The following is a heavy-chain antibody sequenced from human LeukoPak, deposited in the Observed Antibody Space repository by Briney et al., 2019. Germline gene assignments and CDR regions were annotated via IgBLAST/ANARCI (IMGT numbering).Heavy chain of an antibody. V-gene: IGHV4-59*01. CDR2: IYYSGST. CDR3: ARRRDAFDI. J-gene: IGHJ3*02. Sequence: SETLSLTCTVSGGSISSYYWSWIRQPPGKGLEWIGYIYYSGSTNYNPSLKSRVTISVDTSKNQFSLKLSSVTAADTAVYYCARRRDAFDIWGQGTMVTVSS. CDR1: GGSISSYY.